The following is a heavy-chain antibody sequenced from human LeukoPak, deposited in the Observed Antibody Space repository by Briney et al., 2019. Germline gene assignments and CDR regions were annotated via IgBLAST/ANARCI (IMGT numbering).Heavy chain of an antibody. J-gene: IGHJ6*02. V-gene: IGHV3-49*04. CDR1: GFTFGDYA. Sequence: GGSLRLPCTASGFTFGDYAMSWVRQAPGKGLEWVGFIRSKAYGGKTEYAASVKGRFTISRDDSKSIAYLQMNSLKTEDTAVYYCTRDSLYSNYVGSYYYYYYGMDVWGQGTTVTVSS. D-gene: IGHD4-11*01. CDR2: IRSKAYGGKT. CDR3: TRDSLYSNYVGSYYYYYYGMDV.